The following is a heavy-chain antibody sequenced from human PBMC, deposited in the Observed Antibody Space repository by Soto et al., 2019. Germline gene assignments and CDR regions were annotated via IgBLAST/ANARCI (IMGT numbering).Heavy chain of an antibody. CDR3: ARDASQNGVPLDY. CDR2: IHYSGST. CDR1: GGSISSDGYF. D-gene: IGHD2-8*01. Sequence: QVQLQESGPGLVKPSQTLSLTCTVSGGSISSDGYFWSWIRQHPGKGLEWIGYIHYSGSTYYNPSLQSRITISVDTSKSQVSRNLTSVTAADTAVYYCARDASQNGVPLDYWGQGHLVTVS. J-gene: IGHJ4*02. V-gene: IGHV4-31*03.